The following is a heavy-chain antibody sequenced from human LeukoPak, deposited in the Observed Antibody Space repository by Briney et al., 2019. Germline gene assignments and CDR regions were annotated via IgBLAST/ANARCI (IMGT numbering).Heavy chain of an antibody. CDR2: ISETTVHI. J-gene: IGHJ6*02. D-gene: IGHD2/OR15-2a*01. Sequence: PGGSLRLSCSASGFTFSTYAMTWVRQAPGKGLEWVSSISETTVHIYYADSVKGRFTISRDNAKNSLYLQMNSLRAEDTAVYYCARDLPRLRRVKELLCGMDVWGQGTTVTVSS. V-gene: IGHV3-21*01. CDR1: GFTFSTYA. CDR3: ARDLPRLRRVKELLCGMDV.